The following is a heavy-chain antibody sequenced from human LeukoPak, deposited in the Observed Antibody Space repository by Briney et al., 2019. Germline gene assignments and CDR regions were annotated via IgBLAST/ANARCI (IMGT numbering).Heavy chain of an antibody. J-gene: IGHJ4*02. CDR2: ISANNGNT. CDR1: GYTFSSHG. V-gene: IGHV1-18*01. D-gene: IGHD3-16*01. CDR3: AKDGGPYPDY. Sequence: ASVKVSCKTSGYTFSSHGIIWVRQAPGQGLEWMGWISANNGNTNYAQRFQGRVTMTTDTSTSTAYMELRSLRSDDTAVYYCAKDGGPYPDYWGQGTLVTVSS.